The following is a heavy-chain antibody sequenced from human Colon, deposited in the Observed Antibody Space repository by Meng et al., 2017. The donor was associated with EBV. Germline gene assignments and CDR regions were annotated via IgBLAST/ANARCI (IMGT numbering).Heavy chain of an antibody. CDR2: SNESVST. J-gene: IGHJ4*02. CDR3: RNAFCSAEAGCSDQ. Sequence: RWSWWLLEPAKPWSITCADYGDAFSNSYCNRIRQRAGKRLEWIGESNESVSTKYNPYLKSRVTRLIDTSENQFSLRLSSVSAADTAVYYCRNAFCSAEAGCSDQWGQGTLVTVSS. V-gene: IGHV4-34*01. CDR1: GDAFSNSY. D-gene: IGHD3-3*01.